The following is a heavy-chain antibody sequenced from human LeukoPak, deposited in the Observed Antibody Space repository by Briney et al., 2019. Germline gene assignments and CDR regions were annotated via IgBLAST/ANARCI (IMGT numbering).Heavy chain of an antibody. J-gene: IGHJ4*02. V-gene: IGHV3-23*01. Sequence: GGSLRLSCAASGFTFSSYAMSWVRQAPGKGLEWVSAISGSGGGTYYADSVKGRFTISRDNSKNTLYLQMNSLRAEDTAVYYCAKDSSYYYDSSGLFDYWGQGTLVTVSS. D-gene: IGHD3-22*01. CDR3: AKDSSYYYDSSGLFDY. CDR1: GFTFSSYA. CDR2: ISGSGGGT.